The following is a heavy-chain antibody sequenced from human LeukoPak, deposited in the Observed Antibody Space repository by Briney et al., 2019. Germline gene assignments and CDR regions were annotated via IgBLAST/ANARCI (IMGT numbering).Heavy chain of an antibody. Sequence: ASVKVSCKASGYTFTTYGITWVRQAPGQGLQWMGWISAYNGNTNYAQKLQGRVTMTTDTSTSTAYMELRSLRSDDTAVYYCARALVDGYKELGYWGQGTLVTVSS. V-gene: IGHV1-18*01. CDR2: ISAYNGNT. CDR3: ARALVDGYKELGY. D-gene: IGHD5-24*01. J-gene: IGHJ4*02. CDR1: GYTFTTYG.